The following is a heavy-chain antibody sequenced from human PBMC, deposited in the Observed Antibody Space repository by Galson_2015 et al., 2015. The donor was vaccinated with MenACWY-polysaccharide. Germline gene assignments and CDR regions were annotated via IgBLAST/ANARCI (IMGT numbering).Heavy chain of an antibody. CDR1: GLTFTGSG. D-gene: IGHD5-18*01. CDR3: AKTRGGDTASDS. Sequence: SLRLSCAASGLTFTGSGMHWVRRAPGKGLEWVAVVWSDGNNKYYADSVKGRFTISRDNSKNTLDLQMNSLRAEDTAVYYCAKTRGGDTASDSWGQGTLVTVSS. V-gene: IGHV3-33*06. J-gene: IGHJ4*02. CDR2: VWSDGNNK.